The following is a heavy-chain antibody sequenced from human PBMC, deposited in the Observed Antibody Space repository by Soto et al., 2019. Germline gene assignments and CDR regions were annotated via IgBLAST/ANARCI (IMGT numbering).Heavy chain of an antibody. J-gene: IGHJ4*02. V-gene: IGHV3-23*01. CDR1: GFTFNNYA. CDR2: IGGRGSST. D-gene: IGHD3-3*01. CDR3: AKDSYYYDFWSAVLDY. Sequence: EVQLLESGGGLVQPGGSLRLSCVASGFTFNNYAMSWVRQAPGKGLEWVSAIGGRGSSTYYADSVKGRFTISRDNSKNTLYLHMDSLRAEDTALYYCAKDSYYYDFWSAVLDYWGQGTLVTVSS.